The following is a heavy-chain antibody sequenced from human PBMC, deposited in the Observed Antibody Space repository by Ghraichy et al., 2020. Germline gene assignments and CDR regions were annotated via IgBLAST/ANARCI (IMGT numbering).Heavy chain of an antibody. J-gene: IGHJ4*02. Sequence: GESLNISCTASGFTFSYYGMHWVRQAPGKGLEWVSAIQSDGSKKYYVDALQGRFTISRDDSKNTLYLQMNSLRAEDTGVYYCARDASPPGPFYFDYWGQGTLATVSS. CDR2: IQSDGSKK. D-gene: IGHD1-14*01. CDR1: GFTFSYYG. CDR3: ARDASPPGPFYFDY. V-gene: IGHV3-33*01.